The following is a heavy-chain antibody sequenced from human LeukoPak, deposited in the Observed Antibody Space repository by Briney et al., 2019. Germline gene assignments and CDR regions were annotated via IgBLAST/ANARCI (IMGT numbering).Heavy chain of an antibody. J-gene: IGHJ3*02. D-gene: IGHD2-8*01. CDR3: AKDSFSHNGIYDALDI. CDR2: IGGGPV. CDR1: GFTFSNAW. V-gene: IGHV3-23*01. Sequence: GGSLRLSCAASGFTFSNAWMTWVRQAPGKGLEWVSTIGGGPVFYADSVKGRFTISRDDSKNTLFLQMNSLRAEDTAIYYCAKDSFSHNGIYDALDIWGQGTMVTVSS.